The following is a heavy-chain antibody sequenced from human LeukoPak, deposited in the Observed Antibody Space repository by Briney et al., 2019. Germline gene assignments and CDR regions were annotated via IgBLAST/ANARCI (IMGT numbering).Heavy chain of an antibody. CDR3: TKGGADASKSITMIRGSRRYSYYMDV. V-gene: IGHV1-8*03. CDR1: GYTFTSYD. CDR2: MNPNSGNT. Sequence: ASVKVSCKASGYTFTSYDINWVRQAPGQGLEWMGWMNPNSGNTGYAQKFQGRVTITRNTSISTAYMELSSLRAEDTAVYYCTKGGADASKSITMIRGSRRYSYYMDVWGKGTTVTISS. D-gene: IGHD3-10*01. J-gene: IGHJ6*03.